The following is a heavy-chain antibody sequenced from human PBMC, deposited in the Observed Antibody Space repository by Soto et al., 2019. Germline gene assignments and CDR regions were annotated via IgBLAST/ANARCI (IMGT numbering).Heavy chain of an antibody. Sequence: GGSLRLSCAASGFTFSSYGMHWVRQAPGKGLEWVAVISYDGSNKYYADSVKGRFTISRDNSKNTLYLQMNSLRAEDTAVYYCAKSYGDYYQTGDYWGQGTLVTVSS. J-gene: IGHJ4*02. D-gene: IGHD4-17*01. CDR2: ISYDGSNK. CDR1: GFTFSSYG. CDR3: AKSYGDYYQTGDY. V-gene: IGHV3-30*18.